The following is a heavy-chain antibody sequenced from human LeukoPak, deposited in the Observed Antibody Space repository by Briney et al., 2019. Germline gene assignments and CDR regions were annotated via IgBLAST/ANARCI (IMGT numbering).Heavy chain of an antibody. CDR2: ISGSGGST. Sequence: GGSLRLSCAASGFTFSSYGMSWVRQAPWKGLEWVSAISGSGGSTYYADSVKGRFTISRDNSKNTLYLQMNSLRAEDTAVYYCAKAALRYFDWFIPDYWGQGTLVTVSS. CDR1: GFTFSSYG. J-gene: IGHJ4*02. V-gene: IGHV3-23*01. CDR3: AKAALRYFDWFIPDY. D-gene: IGHD3-9*01.